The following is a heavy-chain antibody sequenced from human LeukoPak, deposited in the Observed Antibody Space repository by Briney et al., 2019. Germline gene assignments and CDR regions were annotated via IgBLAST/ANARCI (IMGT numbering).Heavy chain of an antibody. CDR2: INHSGST. V-gene: IGHV4-34*01. Sequence: SETLSLTCAVYGGSFSGYYWSWLRQPPGKGLEWIGEINHSGSTNYNPSLKSRVTISVDTSKNQFSLKLSSVTAADTAVYYCARGYEDDYGDYPFYYYYYYMDVWGKGTTVTVSS. D-gene: IGHD4-17*01. J-gene: IGHJ6*03. CDR3: ARGYEDDYGDYPFYYYYYYMDV. CDR1: GGSFSGYY.